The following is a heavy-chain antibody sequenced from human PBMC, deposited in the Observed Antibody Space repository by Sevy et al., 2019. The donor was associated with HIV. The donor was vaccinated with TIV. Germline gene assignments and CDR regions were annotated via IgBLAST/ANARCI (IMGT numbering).Heavy chain of an antibody. CDR2: ISSDGSDD. V-gene: IGHV3-30*18. CDR3: AKDKEDDYGDYYFDH. CDR1: GFIFSSYG. Sequence: GGSLRLSCSASGFIFSSYGMHWVRQTPGKGLEWVAIISSDGSDDFYAESVRGRFTISRDNSRNTLYLQMDSLRLEETAIYYCAKDKEDDYGDYYFDHWGQGALVTGLL. J-gene: IGHJ4*02. D-gene: IGHD4-17*01.